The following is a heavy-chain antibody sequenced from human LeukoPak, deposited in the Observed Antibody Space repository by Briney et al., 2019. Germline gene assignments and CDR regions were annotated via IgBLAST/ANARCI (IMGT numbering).Heavy chain of an antibody. J-gene: IGHJ4*02. CDR3: ARIGPILGAAWVDY. V-gene: IGHV4-59*12. D-gene: IGHD3-3*02. CDR1: GGSISSYY. CDR2: IYYSGNT. Sequence: SETLSLTCTVSGGSISSYYWSWIRQPPGKGLEWIGYIYYSGNTNYNPSLKSRVTMLVDTSKNQFSLRLSSVTAVDTAVYYCARIGPILGAAWVDYWGQGTLVSVSS.